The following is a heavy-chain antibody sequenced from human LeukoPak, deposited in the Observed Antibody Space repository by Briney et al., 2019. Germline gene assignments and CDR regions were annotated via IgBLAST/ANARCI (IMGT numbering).Heavy chain of an antibody. V-gene: IGHV3-48*01. CDR3: ARDRHKYNYDSGGYPPY. J-gene: IGHJ4*02. CDR1: GFTFSSYS. Sequence: GGSLRLSCAASGFTFSSYSMLWVRQAPGKGLEWVSYISSSSSTIYYADSVKGRFTISRDNAKNSLYLQMHTLRAEDTAVYYCARDRHKYNYDSGGYPPYWGQGTLVTVSS. D-gene: IGHD3-22*01. CDR2: ISSSSSTI.